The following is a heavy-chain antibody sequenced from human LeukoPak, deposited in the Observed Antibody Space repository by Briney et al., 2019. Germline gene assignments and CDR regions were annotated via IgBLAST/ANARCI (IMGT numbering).Heavy chain of an antibody. D-gene: IGHD3-10*01. J-gene: IGHJ4*02. CDR2: ISGSGGST. CDR1: GFTFSSYA. CDR3: AKGRYYYGSGSYNY. Sequence: PGGSLRLSCAASGFTFSSYAMSWVRQAPGKGLEWVSAISGSGGSTYYADSVKGRFTISRDNSKNTLYLQMNSLRAEDTAVYYCAKGRYYYGSGSYNYWGLGTLVTVSS. V-gene: IGHV3-23*01.